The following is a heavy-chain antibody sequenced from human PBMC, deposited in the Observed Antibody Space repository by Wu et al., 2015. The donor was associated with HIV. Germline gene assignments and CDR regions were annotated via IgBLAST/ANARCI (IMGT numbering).Heavy chain of an antibody. CDR2: INPNGPKV. D-gene: IGHD1-1*01. CDR1: GYTFSTNY. V-gene: IGHV1-46*03. J-gene: IGHJ3*02. CDR3: ATRIGNMEAFNI. Sequence: HAQLMQSGAEARKPGASVKVSCKASGYTFSTNYMHWVRQAPGQGPEWMGLINPNGPKVSYAQKFQDRVTMTRDTSTSTMYLELGSLRSEDTAMYYCATRIGNMEAFNIWGQGTMVTVSS.